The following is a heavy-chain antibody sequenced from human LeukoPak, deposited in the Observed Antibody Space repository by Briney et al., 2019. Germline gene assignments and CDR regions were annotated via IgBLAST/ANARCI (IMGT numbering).Heavy chain of an antibody. J-gene: IGHJ3*02. V-gene: IGHV3-21*01. Sequence: GGSLRLSCAASGFTFSTYTMNWVRQAPGKGLEWVSSISSRSSYIYYADSVKGRFTISRDNAKNSLYLQMNSLRAEDTAVYYCASPRFSGDAFDIWGQGTMVTVSS. CDR3: ASPRFSGDAFDI. CDR2: ISSRSSYI. CDR1: GFTFSTYT.